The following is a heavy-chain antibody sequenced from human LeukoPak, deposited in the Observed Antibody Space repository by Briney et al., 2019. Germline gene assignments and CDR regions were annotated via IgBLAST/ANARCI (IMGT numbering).Heavy chain of an antibody. Sequence: ASVKVSCKASRYTFTDYYIHWVRQAPGQGLEWMGWIYPNSGATNSAQKFQGRVTMTRDTSISTAFMELSRLRSDDTAVYYCARVGTYGAGSHYDYWGQGTLVTVSS. CDR2: IYPNSGAT. D-gene: IGHD3-10*01. V-gene: IGHV1-2*02. CDR1: RYTFTDYY. CDR3: ARVGTYGAGSHYDY. J-gene: IGHJ4*02.